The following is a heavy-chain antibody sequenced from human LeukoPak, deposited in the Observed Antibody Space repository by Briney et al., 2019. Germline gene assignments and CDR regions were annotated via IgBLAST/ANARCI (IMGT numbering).Heavy chain of an antibody. V-gene: IGHV3-7*03. Sequence: PGGSLRLSCAASGFTFSSYWMSWVRQAPGKRLEWVANIRQDGNEKYYVDSVKGRFIISRDNAKNSLYLQINSLRAEDTAVYFCATSKLEWLFNFYYWGQGTLVTVSS. CDR2: IRQDGNEK. CDR1: GFTFSSYW. J-gene: IGHJ4*02. D-gene: IGHD3-3*01. CDR3: ATSKLEWLFNFYY.